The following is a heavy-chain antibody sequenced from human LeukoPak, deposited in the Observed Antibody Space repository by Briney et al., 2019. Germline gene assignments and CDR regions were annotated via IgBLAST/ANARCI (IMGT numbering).Heavy chain of an antibody. Sequence: SETLSLTCTVSGGSISSYYWSWIRQPPGKGLEWIGYIYYSGSTNYNPSLKSRVTISVDTSKNQFSLKLSSVTAADTAVYYCASSKDRDYGGAFDIWGQGTMVTVSS. V-gene: IGHV4-59*08. CDR3: ASSKDRDYGGAFDI. CDR1: GGSISSYY. J-gene: IGHJ3*02. CDR2: IYYSGST. D-gene: IGHD4-17*01.